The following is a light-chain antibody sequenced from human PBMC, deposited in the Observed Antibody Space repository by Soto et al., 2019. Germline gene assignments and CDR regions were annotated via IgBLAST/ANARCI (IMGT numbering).Light chain of an antibody. CDR3: QQCYSIPTT. V-gene: IGKV4-1*01. J-gene: IGKJ4*01. CDR2: WAS. CDR1: QSVLYSSNNKNY. Sequence: DIVMTQSPDSLAVSLGERATINCKSSQSVLYSSNNKNYLAWYQQKPGQPPKLLIYWASIRQSGVPDRFSGSGSGTDFTLPISSLQAEDVAVYYCQQCYSIPTTFGGGTRVEIK.